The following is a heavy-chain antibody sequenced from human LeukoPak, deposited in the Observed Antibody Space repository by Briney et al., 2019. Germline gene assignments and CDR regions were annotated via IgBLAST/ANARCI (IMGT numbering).Heavy chain of an antibody. J-gene: IGHJ3*02. CDR3: AIEPPYCGGDCYRGAFDI. D-gene: IGHD2-21*02. CDR2: IIPIFGTA. CDR1: GGTFSSYA. V-gene: IGHV1-69*13. Sequence: SVKVSCKASGGTFSSYAISWVRQAPGQGLEWMGGIIPIFGTANYAQKFQGRVTITADESTSTAYMELSSLRSEDTAVYCCAIEPPYCGGDCYRGAFDIWGQGTMVTVSS.